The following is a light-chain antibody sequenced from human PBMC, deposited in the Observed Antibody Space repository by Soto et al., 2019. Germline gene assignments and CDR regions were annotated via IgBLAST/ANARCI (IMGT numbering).Light chain of an antibody. CDR1: SSNIGAGYD. CDR2: GNS. Sequence: QSVLTQPPSVSGAPGKRVTISCTGSSSNIGAGYDVHWYQQLPGTAPKLLIYGNSNRPSGVPDRFSGSKSGTSASLAITGRQAEDEADYYCQSYDSSLSGSVFGGGTKLTVL. CDR3: QSYDSSLSGSV. J-gene: IGLJ2*01. V-gene: IGLV1-40*01.